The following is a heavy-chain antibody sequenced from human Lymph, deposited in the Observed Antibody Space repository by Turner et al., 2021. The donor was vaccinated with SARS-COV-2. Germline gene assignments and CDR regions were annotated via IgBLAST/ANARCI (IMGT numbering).Heavy chain of an antibody. V-gene: IGHV3-66*01. CDR1: GITVSSNY. Sequence: EVQLVESGGGLVQPGGSLRLSCAASGITVSSNYMSWVRQAPGKGLEWVSVVYAGGSTFYADSVKGRFTISGDKSKNTLYLQMNRLRAEDTAVYYCARDFREGAFDIWGQGTMVTISS. CDR3: ARDFREGAFDI. CDR2: VYAGGST. D-gene: IGHD3-10*01. J-gene: IGHJ3*02.